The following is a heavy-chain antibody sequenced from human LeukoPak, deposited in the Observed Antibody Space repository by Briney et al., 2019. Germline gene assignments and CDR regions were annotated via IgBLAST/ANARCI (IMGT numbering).Heavy chain of an antibody. CDR3: ARLGCSGGSCYSDY. CDR1: GGSISSYY. V-gene: IGHV4-59*08. CDR2: IYYSGST. J-gene: IGHJ4*02. Sequence: PSETLSLTCTVSGGSISSYYWSWIRQPPGKGLEWIGYIYYSGSTNYNPSLKSRVTISVDTPKNQFSLKLSSVTAADTAVYYCARLGCSGGSCYSDYWGQGTLVTVSS. D-gene: IGHD2-15*01.